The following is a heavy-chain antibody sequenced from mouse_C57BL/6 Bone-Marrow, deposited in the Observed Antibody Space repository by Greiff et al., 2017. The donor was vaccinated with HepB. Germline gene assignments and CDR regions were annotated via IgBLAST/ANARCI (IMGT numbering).Heavy chain of an antibody. Sequence: EVQLVESGGGLVKPGGSLKLSCAASGFTFSSYAMSWVRQTPEKRLEWVATISDGGSYTYYPDNVKGRFTISRDNAKNNLYLQMSHLKSEDTAMYYCAREDYNRFAYWGQGTLVTVSA. J-gene: IGHJ3*01. CDR1: GFTFSSYA. CDR3: AREDYNRFAY. D-gene: IGHD2-4*01. CDR2: ISDGGSYT. V-gene: IGHV5-4*01.